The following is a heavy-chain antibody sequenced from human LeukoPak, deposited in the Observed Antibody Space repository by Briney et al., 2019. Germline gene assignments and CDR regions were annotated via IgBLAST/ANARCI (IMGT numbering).Heavy chain of an antibody. V-gene: IGHV4-61*02. CDR2: IYTSGST. CDR1: GGSISSGSYY. D-gene: IGHD2-2*01. Sequence: SETLSLTCTVSGGSISSGSYYWSWIRQPAGKGLEWIGRIYTSGSTNYNPSLKSRVTISVDTSKNQFSLKLSSVTAADTAVYYCASRVVPAAMDYYYYYMDVWGKGTTVTISS. CDR3: ASRVVPAAMDYYYYYMDV. J-gene: IGHJ6*03.